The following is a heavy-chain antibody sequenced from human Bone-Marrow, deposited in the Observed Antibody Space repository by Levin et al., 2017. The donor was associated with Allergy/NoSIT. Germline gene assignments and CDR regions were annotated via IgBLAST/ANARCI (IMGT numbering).Heavy chain of an antibody. CDR1: GFTFNNYG. CDR3: AKVVQLSH. CDR2: ISGSGGNT. D-gene: IGHD5-18*01. V-gene: IGHV3-23*01. J-gene: IGHJ4*02. Sequence: PGGSLRLSCVASGFTFNNYGMSWVRQAPGKGLEWVSTISGSGGNTFYADSVKGRFTISRDNSKDTLYLQMNSLRVEDTAMYYCAKVVQLSHWGQGTLVTVSS.